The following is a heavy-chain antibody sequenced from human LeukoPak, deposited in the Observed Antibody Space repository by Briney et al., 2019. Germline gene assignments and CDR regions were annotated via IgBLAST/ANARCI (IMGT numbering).Heavy chain of an antibody. CDR2: INHSGST. V-gene: IGHV4-34*01. J-gene: IGHJ6*03. Sequence: PSETLSLTCAVYGGSSSGYYWSWIRQPPGQGLEWIREINHSGSTNYNPSLKSRVTISVDTSKNQFSLKLSSVTAAATAVYYCARGGRPAFITMVRGGYYMDVWGKGTTVTVSS. D-gene: IGHD3-10*01. CDR1: GGSSSGYY. CDR3: ARGGRPAFITMVRGGYYMDV.